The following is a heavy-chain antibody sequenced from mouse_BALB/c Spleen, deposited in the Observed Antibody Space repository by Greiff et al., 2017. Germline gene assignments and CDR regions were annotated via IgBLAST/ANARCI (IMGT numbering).Heavy chain of an antibody. J-gene: IGHJ2*01. CDR2: INPNNGGT. Sequence: VQLQQSGPELVKPGASVKIPCKASGYTFTDYNMDWVKQSHGKSLEWIGDINPNNGGTIYNQKFKGKATLTVDKSSSTAYMELRSLTSEDTAVYYCAREIYYDYDDGTYYCDYWGQGTTLTVSS. D-gene: IGHD2-4*01. V-gene: IGHV1-18*01. CDR3: AREIYYDYDDGTYYCDY. CDR1: GYTFTDYN.